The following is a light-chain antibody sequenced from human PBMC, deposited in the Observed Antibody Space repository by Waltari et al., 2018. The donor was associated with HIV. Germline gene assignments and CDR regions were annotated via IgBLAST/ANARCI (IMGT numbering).Light chain of an antibody. CDR2: DDS. V-gene: IGLV3-21*02. CDR3: QVGDSSSVHVV. CDR1: HTASQS. J-gene: IGLJ2*01. Sequence: YVLTQPPSVSVWPGQTARFTGGGRHTASQSGHWYQQKPGQAPMLVVYDDSDCPSGIPERVSGSKSGNTATLTISWVEGGDEADYYCQVGDSSSVHVVFGGGTKLTVL.